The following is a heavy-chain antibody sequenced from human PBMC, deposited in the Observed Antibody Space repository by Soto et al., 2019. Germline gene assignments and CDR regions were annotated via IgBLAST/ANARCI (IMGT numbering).Heavy chain of an antibody. J-gene: IGHJ6*04. D-gene: IGHD5-12*01. CDR2: IISIFGKA. CDR3: ASPPIRATIVNYYYGMDV. Sequence: QVQLVQSGAEVKKPGSSVKVSCKASGGTFSSYAISWVRQAPGQGLEWMGGIISIFGKADYAQKFQGRVTITADESTSTAYIALSSLRSEETAVYYCASPPIRATIVNYYYGMDVWGKGNTLTVSS. CDR1: GGTFSSYA. V-gene: IGHV1-69*12.